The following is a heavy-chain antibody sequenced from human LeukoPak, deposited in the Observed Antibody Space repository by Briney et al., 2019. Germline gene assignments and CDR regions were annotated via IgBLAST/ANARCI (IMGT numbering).Heavy chain of an antibody. J-gene: IGHJ4*02. CDR2: INPNSGGT. CDR1: GYTFTGYY. Sequence: GASAKVSCKASGYTFTGYYMHWVRQAPGQGLEWMGWINPNSGGTNYAQKFQGRVIMTRDTSISTAYMELSRLRSDDTAVYYCARGPFYYYESSGYYLFDYWGQGTLVTVSS. V-gene: IGHV1-2*02. CDR3: ARGPFYYYESSGYYLFDY. D-gene: IGHD3-22*01.